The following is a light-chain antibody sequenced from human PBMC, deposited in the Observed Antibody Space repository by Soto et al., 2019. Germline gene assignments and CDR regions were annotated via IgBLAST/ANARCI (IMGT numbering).Light chain of an antibody. Sequence: QSALTQPPSASGSPGQSVTISCTGTSSDVGGYDYVSWYQQHPGKVPKLMIYEVNKRPSGVPDRFSGSKSGNTASLTVSGLQTEDEADYYCSSYAVSDSLVFGRGTKVTVL. J-gene: IGLJ2*01. CDR3: SSYAVSDSLV. CDR2: EVN. V-gene: IGLV2-8*01. CDR1: SSDVGGYDY.